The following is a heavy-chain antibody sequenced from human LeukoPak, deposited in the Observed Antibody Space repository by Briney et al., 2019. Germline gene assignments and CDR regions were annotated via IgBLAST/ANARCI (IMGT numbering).Heavy chain of an antibody. V-gene: IGHV1-2*02. CDR3: ARDVREALLWFGDSEVGLGY. D-gene: IGHD3-10*01. Sequence: ASVKVSCKASGYTFTGYYMHWVRQAPGQGLEWMGWINPNSGGTNYAQKFQGRVTMTRDTSISTAYKALSRRRSDDTAVYYCARDVREALLWFGDSEVGLGYWGQGTLVTVSS. CDR2: INPNSGGT. J-gene: IGHJ4*02. CDR1: GYTFTGYY.